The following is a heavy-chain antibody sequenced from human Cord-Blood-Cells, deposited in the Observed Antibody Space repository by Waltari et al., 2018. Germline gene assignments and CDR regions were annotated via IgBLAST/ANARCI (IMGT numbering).Heavy chain of an antibody. V-gene: IGHV3-23*01. CDR1: GFTFSSYA. CDR2: ISGSGDST. J-gene: IGHJ4*02. CDR3: AKVKRQLGHY. D-gene: IGHD6-6*01. Sequence: EVQLLESGGGLVQPGGSLRLSCAASGFTFSSYAMSWVRQAPGKGLEWVSAISGSGDSTNDADSVKGRLTTSRYKPKNALYLQIHSLRAEDTAVYYCAKVKRQLGHYWGQGTLVTVSS.